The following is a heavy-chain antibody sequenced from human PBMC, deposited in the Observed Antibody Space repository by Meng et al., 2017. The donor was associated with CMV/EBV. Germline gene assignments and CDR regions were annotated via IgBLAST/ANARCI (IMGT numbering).Heavy chain of an antibody. CDR3: ARDIRSRIAAAGTPPGY. CDR2: INPNSGGT. CDR1: GYSFTGYY. D-gene: IGHD6-13*01. J-gene: IGHJ4*02. V-gene: IGHV1-2*02. Sequence: ASAQVFCNASGYSFTGYYMHWVRQAPGQGLEWMGWINPNSGGTNYAQKCLGRVTMIRDTSISTAYMELSRLRSDDTAVYYCARDIRSRIAAAGTPPGYWGQGTLVTVSS.